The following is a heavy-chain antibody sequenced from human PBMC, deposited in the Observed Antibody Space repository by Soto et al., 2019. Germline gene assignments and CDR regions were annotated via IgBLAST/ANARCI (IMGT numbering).Heavy chain of an antibody. V-gene: IGHV1-3*01. Sequence: ASVKVSCKASGYTFTSYAMHWVRQAPGQRLEWMGWINAGNGNTKYSQKFQGRVTITRDTSASTAYMELSSLRSEDTAVYYCARGRSIIFCTSCYDHYYYGMDVWGQGTTVTVSS. CDR2: INAGNGNT. D-gene: IGHD2-2*01. J-gene: IGHJ6*02. CDR3: ARGRSIIFCTSCYDHYYYGMDV. CDR1: GYTFTSYA.